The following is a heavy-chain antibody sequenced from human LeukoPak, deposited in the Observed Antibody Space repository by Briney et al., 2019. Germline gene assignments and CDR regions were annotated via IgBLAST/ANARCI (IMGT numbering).Heavy chain of an antibody. J-gene: IGHJ6*03. D-gene: IGHD2-2*01. CDR3: ARVGVVPAASEAPGDYYYYMDV. CDR2: IYYSGST. Sequence: SETLSLTCTVSGGSISSHYWSWIRQPPGKGLEWIGYIYYSGSTNYNPSLKSRVTISVDTSKNQFSLKLSSVTAADTAVYYCARVGVVPAASEAPGDYYYYMDVWGKGTTVTVSS. V-gene: IGHV4-59*11. CDR1: GGSISSHY.